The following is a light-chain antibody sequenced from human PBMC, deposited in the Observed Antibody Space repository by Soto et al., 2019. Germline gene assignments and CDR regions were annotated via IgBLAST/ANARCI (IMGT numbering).Light chain of an antibody. V-gene: IGLV2-11*01. Sequence: QSALTQPRSVSGSPGQSVTISCTGTSSDVGGYNYVSWYQQHPGKAPKLMIYDVSKRPSGVPDRFSGSKSGNTASLTISGLQAEDEADYYCCSYAGARTYVLFGGGTQLTVL. J-gene: IGLJ3*02. CDR1: SSDVGGYNY. CDR2: DVS. CDR3: CSYAGARTYVL.